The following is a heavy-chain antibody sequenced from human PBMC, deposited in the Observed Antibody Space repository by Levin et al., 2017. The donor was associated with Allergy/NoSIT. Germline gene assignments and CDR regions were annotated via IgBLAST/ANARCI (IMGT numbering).Heavy chain of an antibody. J-gene: IGHJ4*02. CDR3: ARDLGYCSGGSCYCGLDY. V-gene: IGHV3-7*01. D-gene: IGHD2-15*01. Sequence: GGSLRLSCAASGFTFSTYWMNWVRQAPGKGLEWVANIKQDGSEKYYVDSVKGRFTISRDNAKNSLYLQMNSLRAEDTAVYYCARDLGYCSGGSCYCGLDYWGQGTLVTVSS. CDR1: GFTFSTYW. CDR2: IKQDGSEK.